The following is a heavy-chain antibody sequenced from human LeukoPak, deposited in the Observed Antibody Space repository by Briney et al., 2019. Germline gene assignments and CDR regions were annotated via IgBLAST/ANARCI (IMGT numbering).Heavy chain of an antibody. D-gene: IGHD2/OR15-2a*01. Sequence: ASETLSLTCTVSGGSISSGDYYWSWIRQPPGKGLEWIGYIYYSGSTYYNPSLKSRVTISVDTSKNQFSLKLSSVTAADTAVYYCAREPTLGSLWAFDIWGQGTMVTVSS. CDR2: IYYSGST. J-gene: IGHJ3*02. CDR3: AREPTLGSLWAFDI. V-gene: IGHV4-30-4*01. CDR1: GGSISSGDYY.